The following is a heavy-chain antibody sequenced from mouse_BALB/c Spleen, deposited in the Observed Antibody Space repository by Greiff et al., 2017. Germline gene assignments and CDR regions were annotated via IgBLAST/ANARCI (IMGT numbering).Heavy chain of an antibody. J-gene: IGHJ2*01. CDR2: IRSKSNNYAT. D-gene: IGHD2-3*01. Sequence: EVQLVESGGGLVQPKGSLKLSCAASGFTFNTYAMNWVRQAPGKGLEWVARIRSKSNNYATYYADSVKDRFTISRDDSQSMLYLQMNNLKTEDTAMYYCLRHGFDGYYLGYFDYWGQGTTLTVSS. CDR1: GFTFNTYA. CDR3: LRHGFDGYYLGYFDY. V-gene: IGHV10-1*02.